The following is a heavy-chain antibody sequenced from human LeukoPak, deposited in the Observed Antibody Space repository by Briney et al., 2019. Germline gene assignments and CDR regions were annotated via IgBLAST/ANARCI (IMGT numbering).Heavy chain of an antibody. J-gene: IGHJ4*02. V-gene: IGHV1-69*13. CDR3: ARSSLYSSSWYEPPSLGEDY. Sequence: SVKVSCKASGGTFSSYAISWVRQAPGQGLEWLGGIIPIFGTANYAQKFQGRVTITADESTSTAYMELSSLRSEDTAVYYCARSSLYSSSWYEPPSLGEDYWGQGTLVTVFS. CDR1: GGTFSSYA. D-gene: IGHD6-13*01. CDR2: IIPIFGTA.